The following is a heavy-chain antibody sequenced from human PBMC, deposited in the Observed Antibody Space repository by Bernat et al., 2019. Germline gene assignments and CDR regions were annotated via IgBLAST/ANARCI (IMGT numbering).Heavy chain of an antibody. J-gene: IGHJ6*03. CDR2: IWYDGSNK. D-gene: IGHD3-3*01. CDR3: ARDSRFSGVYYMDV. V-gene: IGHV3-33*01. CDR1: GFTFSSYG. Sequence: VQLLESGGGLVQPGRSLRLSCAASGFTFSSYGMHWVRQAPGKGLEWVAVIWYDGSNKYYADSVKGRFTISRDNSKNTLYLQMNSLRAEDTAVYYCARDSRFSGVYYMDVWGKGTTVTVSS.